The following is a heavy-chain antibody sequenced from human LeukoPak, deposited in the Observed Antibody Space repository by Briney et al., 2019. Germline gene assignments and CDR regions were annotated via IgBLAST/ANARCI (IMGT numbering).Heavy chain of an antibody. J-gene: IGHJ6*02. CDR1: GFTFITYS. Sequence: GGSLRLSCASSGFTFITYSMSWVRQAPGKGLAWVSSISSSSTYIYYADSVKGRFTISRDNAKNSLYLQMISLRAEDTAVYYCARDLAAAGRSPYYYGMDVWGQGTTVTVAS. CDR3: ARDLAAAGRSPYYYGMDV. CDR2: ISSSSTYI. V-gene: IGHV3-21*01. D-gene: IGHD6-13*01.